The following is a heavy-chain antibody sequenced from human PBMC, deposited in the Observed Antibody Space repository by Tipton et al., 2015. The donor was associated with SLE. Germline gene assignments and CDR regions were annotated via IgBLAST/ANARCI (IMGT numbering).Heavy chain of an antibody. CDR2: INYSGTT. CDR3: ARTAVPATMGAFDI. Sequence: TLSLTCTVSGDSISNINSYWAWIRQPPGKGLEWIGNINYSGTTYSNPSLRSRVTLLVDTSKNQFSLKLNSVTAADTAVYYCARTAVPATMGAFDIWGQGTMVTVSS. D-gene: IGHD2-2*01. J-gene: IGHJ3*02. V-gene: IGHV4-39*07. CDR1: GDSISNINSY.